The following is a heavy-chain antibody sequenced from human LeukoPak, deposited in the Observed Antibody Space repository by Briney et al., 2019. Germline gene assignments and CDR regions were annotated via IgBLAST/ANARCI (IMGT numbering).Heavy chain of an antibody. D-gene: IGHD3-22*01. CDR2: IYPGDSDT. CDR1: GYSFTTYW. CDR3: ARRNYYDSTSPDAFDI. J-gene: IGHJ3*02. V-gene: IGHV5-51*01. Sequence: GESLKISCKGSGYSFTTYWIGWVRQMPGKGLEWMGIIYPGDSDTRYSPSFQGQVTISADKSISTAYLQWSSLKASDTAMYYCARRNYYDSTSPDAFDIWGQGTMVTVSS.